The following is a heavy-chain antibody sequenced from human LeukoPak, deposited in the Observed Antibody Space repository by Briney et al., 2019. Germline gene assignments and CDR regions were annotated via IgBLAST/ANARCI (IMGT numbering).Heavy chain of an antibody. CDR3: ATGRYCPNGVCYFQHPELDT. J-gene: IGHJ5*02. CDR1: GFTFSSYS. V-gene: IGHV3-21*01. CDR2: ISSSSTYI. Sequence: PGGSLRLSCAASGFTFSSYSMNWVRQTPGKGLEWVSSISSSSTYIYYADSVKGRFTISRDNSKNTLYLQMNSLRADDTAVYYCATGRYCPNGVCYFQHPELDTWGQGTLDTVSS. D-gene: IGHD2-8*01.